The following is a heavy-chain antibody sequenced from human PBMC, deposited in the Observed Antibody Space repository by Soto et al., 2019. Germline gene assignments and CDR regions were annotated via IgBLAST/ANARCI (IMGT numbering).Heavy chain of an antibody. D-gene: IGHD2-21*01. V-gene: IGHV2-5*02. Sequence: SGPTLVNPTQTLTLTCTFSGFSLSTSGVGVGWIRQPPGKALEWLALIYWDDDKRYSPSLKSRLTITKDTSKNQVVLTMTNMDPVDTATYYCAHRPLCGGDCYSGSASDYWGQGTLVTVSS. CDR1: GFSLSTSGVG. CDR3: AHRPLCGGDCYSGSASDY. J-gene: IGHJ4*02. CDR2: IYWDDDK.